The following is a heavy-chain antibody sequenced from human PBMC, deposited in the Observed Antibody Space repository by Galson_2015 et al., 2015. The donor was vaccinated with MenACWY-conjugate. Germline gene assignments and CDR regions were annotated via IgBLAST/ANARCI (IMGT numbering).Heavy chain of an antibody. Sequence: SLRLSCAASGFTFSSFWMHWVRQAPGKGLVWVSRMNSDGSSTSYADSVKDRFTISRDNAKNTLYLQMNSLRAEDTAVYYCARGLSVAAAVSPFAYWGQGTLVTVSS. J-gene: IGHJ4*02. D-gene: IGHD6-13*01. CDR1: GFTFSSFW. CDR3: ARGLSVAAAVSPFAY. CDR2: MNSDGSST. V-gene: IGHV3-74*01.